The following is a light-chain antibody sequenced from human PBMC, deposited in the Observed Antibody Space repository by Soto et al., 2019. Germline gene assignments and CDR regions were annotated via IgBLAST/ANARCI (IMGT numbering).Light chain of an antibody. CDR1: SSDVGGYNY. CDR3: SSYTSSSTLYV. V-gene: IGLV2-14*01. Sequence: QSALTQPASVSGSPGQSITISCTGTSSDVGGYNYVSWYQQHPGKAPKLMIYEVSNRPSGVSNRFSGSKSGNTASLPIYGLQAEDEADYYCSSYTSSSTLYVFGTGTKVTVL. CDR2: EVS. J-gene: IGLJ1*01.